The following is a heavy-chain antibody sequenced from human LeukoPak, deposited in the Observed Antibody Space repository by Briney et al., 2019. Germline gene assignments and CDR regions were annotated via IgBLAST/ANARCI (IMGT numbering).Heavy chain of an antibody. CDR2: ISGSTSVI. Sequence: PGGSLRPSCAASGFTFSTHTMAWVRQAPGKGLEWVSYISGSTSVIYYADSVKGRFTISRDNAKNSLYLQMNSLRTEDKAIYYCARGLYYIDVWGNGTAVTVS. CDR1: GFTFSTHT. J-gene: IGHJ6*03. CDR3: ARGLYYIDV. V-gene: IGHV3-48*01.